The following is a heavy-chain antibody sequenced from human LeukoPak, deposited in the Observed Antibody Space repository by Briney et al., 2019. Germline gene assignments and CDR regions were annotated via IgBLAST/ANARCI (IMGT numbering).Heavy chain of an antibody. J-gene: IGHJ4*02. CDR2: IKSKTDGGTT. Sequence: GGALRLSCAASGFTFSNAWMSWVRQAPGKGLKWVGRIKSKTDGGTTDYAAPVKGRFTISRDDSKNTLYLQMNSLKTEDTALYYCSTEVDSSGYYDYWGQGTLVTVSS. CDR1: GFTFSNAW. D-gene: IGHD3-22*01. CDR3: STEVDSSGYYDY. V-gene: IGHV3-15*01.